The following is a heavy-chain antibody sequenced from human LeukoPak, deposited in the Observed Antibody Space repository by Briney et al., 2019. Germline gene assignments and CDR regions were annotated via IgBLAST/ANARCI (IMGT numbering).Heavy chain of an antibody. CDR3: ARITLWQWLGPYYCGMDV. V-gene: IGHV1-18*01. J-gene: IGHJ6*02. D-gene: IGHD6-19*01. CDR2: ISAYNGNT. Sequence: ASVKVSCKASGYTFTSYGISWVRQAPGQGLEWMGWISAYNGNTNYARKLQGRVTMTTDTSTSTAYMELRSLRSDDTAVYYCARITLWQWLGPYYCGMDVWGQGTTVTVSS. CDR1: GYTFTSYG.